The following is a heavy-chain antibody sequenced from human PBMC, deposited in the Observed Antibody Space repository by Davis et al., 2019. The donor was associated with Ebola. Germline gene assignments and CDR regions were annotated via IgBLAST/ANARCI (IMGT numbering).Heavy chain of an antibody. V-gene: IGHV3-21*01. CDR3: AAADIVVVVDGTTYPHAFDT. D-gene: IGHD2-15*01. J-gene: IGHJ3*02. CDR2: ISSGSHYL. CDR1: GFTFSSSY. Sequence: GGSLRLSCAASGFTFSSSYMNWVRPAPGKGLEWVSSISSGSHYLYYADSMKGRFTFSRDNAKNSLFLQMNSLRAEDTAVYYCAAADIVVVVDGTTYPHAFDTWGQGTVVTVSS.